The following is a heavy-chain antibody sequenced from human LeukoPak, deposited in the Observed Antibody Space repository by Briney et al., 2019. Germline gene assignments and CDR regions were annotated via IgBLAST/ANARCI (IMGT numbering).Heavy chain of an antibody. V-gene: IGHV4-34*01. CDR2: INHSGST. CDR3: ARGRGYSYGRSIIDY. D-gene: IGHD5-18*01. CDR1: GGSFSGYY. Sequence: PSETLSLTCAVYGGSFSGYYWSWIRQPPGKGLEWIGEINHSGSTNYNPSLKSRVTISVDTSKNQFSLKLSSVTAADTAVYYCARGRGYSYGRSIIDYWGQGTLVTVSS. J-gene: IGHJ4*02.